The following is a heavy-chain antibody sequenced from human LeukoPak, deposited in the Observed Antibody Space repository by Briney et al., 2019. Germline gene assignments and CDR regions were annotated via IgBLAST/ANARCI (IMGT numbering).Heavy chain of an antibody. CDR1: GGSINSGGYY. D-gene: IGHD4-17*01. J-gene: IGHJ4*02. CDR2: IHYTGST. V-gene: IGHV4-61*08. CDR3: ARDFYLHDYGDPLGY. Sequence: PSETLSLTCTVSGGSINSGGYYWSWIRQHPGKGLEWIGYIHYTGSTNYNPSLKSRVTMSVDTSKNQFSLKLSSVTAADTAVYYCARDFYLHDYGDPLGYWGQGTLVTVSS.